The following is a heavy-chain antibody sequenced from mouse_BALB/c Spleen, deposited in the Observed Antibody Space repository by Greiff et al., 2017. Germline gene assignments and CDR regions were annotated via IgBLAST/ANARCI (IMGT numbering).Heavy chain of an antibody. CDR3: ARADRQLGLRGFAY. Sequence: QVQLQQSGPGLVQPSQSLSITCTVSGFSLTSYGVHWVRQSPGKGLEWLGMIWGDGSTDYNSALKSRLSISKDNSKSQVFLKMNSLQTDDTARYYCARADRQLGLRGFAYWGQGTLVTVSA. J-gene: IGHJ3*01. V-gene: IGHV2-4-1*01. CDR2: IWGDGST. D-gene: IGHD3-2*01. CDR1: GFSLTSYG.